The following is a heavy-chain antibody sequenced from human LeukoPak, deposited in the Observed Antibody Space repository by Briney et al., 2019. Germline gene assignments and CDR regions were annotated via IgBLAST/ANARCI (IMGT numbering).Heavy chain of an antibody. D-gene: IGHD2-2*01. CDR3: AKDRYSTSSTFTVNPFDY. J-gene: IGHJ4*02. Sequence: GGSLRLSCAASGFTFSSYAMHWVRQAPGKGLEWVAVISYDGSNKYYADSVKGRFTISRDNSKNTLYLQMNSLRAEDTAVYYCAKDRYSTSSTFTVNPFDYWGQGILVTVSS. CDR2: ISYDGSNK. V-gene: IGHV3-30-3*01. CDR1: GFTFSSYA.